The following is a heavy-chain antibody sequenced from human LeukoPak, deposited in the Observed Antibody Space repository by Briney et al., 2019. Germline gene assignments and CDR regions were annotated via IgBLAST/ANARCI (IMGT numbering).Heavy chain of an antibody. J-gene: IGHJ4*02. CDR1: GGSISSYY. V-gene: IGHV4-59*01. CDR3: ARGAFSSSWYRGGLDY. Sequence: SETLSLTCTVSGGSISSYYWSWIRQPPGKGLEWIGYIYHSGSTNYNPSLKSRVTISVDTSKNQFSLKLSSVTAADTAVYYCARGAFSSSWYRGGLDYWGQGTLVTVSS. CDR2: IYHSGST. D-gene: IGHD6-13*01.